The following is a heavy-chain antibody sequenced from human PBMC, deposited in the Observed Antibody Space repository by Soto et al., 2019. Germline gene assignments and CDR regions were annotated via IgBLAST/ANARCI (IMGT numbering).Heavy chain of an antibody. D-gene: IGHD3-10*01. V-gene: IGHV3-30-3*01. CDR1: GFTFSSYA. J-gene: IGHJ4*02. CDR2: ISYDGSNK. Sequence: PGGSLRLSCAASGFTFSSYAMHWVRQAPGKGLEWVAVISYDGSNKYYADSVKGRFTISRDNSKNTLYLQMNSLRAEDTAVYYCARDSEALDYWGQGTLVTVSS. CDR3: ARDSEALDY.